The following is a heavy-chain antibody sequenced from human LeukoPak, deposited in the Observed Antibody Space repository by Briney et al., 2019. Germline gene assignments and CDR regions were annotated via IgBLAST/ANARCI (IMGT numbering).Heavy chain of an antibody. CDR2: IYYSGST. Sequence: SETLSLTRTVPGGSISSYYWSWIRQPPGKGLEWIGYIYYSGSTNYNPSLQSRVTISVDTSKNQFSLKLSSVTAADTAVYYCARGKRAVAGKPFDYWGQGTLVTVSS. D-gene: IGHD6-19*01. CDR1: GGSISSYY. V-gene: IGHV4-59*01. J-gene: IGHJ4*02. CDR3: ARGKRAVAGKPFDY.